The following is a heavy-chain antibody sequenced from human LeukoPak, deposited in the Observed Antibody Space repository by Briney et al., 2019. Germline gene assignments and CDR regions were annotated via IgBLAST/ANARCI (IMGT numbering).Heavy chain of an antibody. D-gene: IGHD2-2*01. CDR1: GFTLSNSW. V-gene: IGHV3-7*01. Sequence: PGGSLRLSCAASGFTLSNSWMSWVRQAPGKGLEWVASIKQDGSGQYYVDSVKGRFTISRDNAKNSLYLQMNSLRAEDTAVYYCAVNDGYCSSTSCPAFDYWGQGTLVTVSS. CDR2: IKQDGSGQ. J-gene: IGHJ4*02. CDR3: AVNDGYCSSTSCPAFDY.